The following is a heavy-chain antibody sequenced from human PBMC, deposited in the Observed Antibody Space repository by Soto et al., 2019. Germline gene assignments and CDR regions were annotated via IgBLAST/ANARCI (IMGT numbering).Heavy chain of an antibody. J-gene: IGHJ4*02. CDR3: ANGKPSSTLGFPPEFDY. V-gene: IGHV3-30*18. D-gene: IGHD2-2*01. Sequence: GGSLRLSCAASGFTFSDYGMHWVRQAPGRGLEWVAGISYDGSKKYYEDSVKSRFTISRDNSENTLSLKMNSLRAEDTAIYYCANGKPSSTLGFPPEFDYWGQGTLVTVSS. CDR1: GFTFSDYG. CDR2: ISYDGSKK.